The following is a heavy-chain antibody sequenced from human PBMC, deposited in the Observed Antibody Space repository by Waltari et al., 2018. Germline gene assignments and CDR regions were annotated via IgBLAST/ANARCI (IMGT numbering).Heavy chain of an antibody. V-gene: IGHV1-2*06. D-gene: IGHD6-25*01. J-gene: IGHJ4*02. CDR3: ARTMYSSVDY. CDR2: INPNRCGT. Sequence: QVQLVQSGAEVKKPGASVKVSCKASGYTFTGYYMHWVRQAPGPGLEWMGRINPNRCGTNYAHKFQGRVTMTRDTSISTAYMELSRLRSDDTAVYYCARTMYSSVDYWGQGTLVTVSS. CDR1: GYTFTGYY.